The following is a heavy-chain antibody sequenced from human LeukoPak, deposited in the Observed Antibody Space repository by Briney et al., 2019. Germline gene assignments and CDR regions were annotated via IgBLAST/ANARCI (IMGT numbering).Heavy chain of an antibody. CDR2: IKQDGSDK. CDR1: GFTFSSYW. CDR3: ARKTVVRSYFDY. Sequence: GGSLRLSCAASGFTFSSYWMSWVRQAPGRGLEWVANIKQDGSDKYYVDSVKGRFTTSRDNAKNSLYLQINSLRAEDTAVYYCARKTVVRSYFDYWGQGTPVTVSS. V-gene: IGHV3-7*03. D-gene: IGHD4-23*01. J-gene: IGHJ4*02.